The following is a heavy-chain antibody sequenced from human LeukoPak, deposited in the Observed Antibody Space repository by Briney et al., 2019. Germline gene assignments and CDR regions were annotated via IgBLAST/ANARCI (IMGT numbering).Heavy chain of an antibody. CDR2: ISPSGST. V-gene: IGHV4-61*02. CDR3: ARVSYQEGVDY. J-gene: IGHJ4*02. Sequence: SQTLSLTCTVSGGSISSGSYYWNWIRQPPGKGLEWIGRISPSGSTNHNPSLTSRVTISVDTSKNQFSLKLNFLTAADTAVYYCARVSYQEGVDYWGQGTLVTVSS. D-gene: IGHD2-2*01. CDR1: GGSISSGSYY.